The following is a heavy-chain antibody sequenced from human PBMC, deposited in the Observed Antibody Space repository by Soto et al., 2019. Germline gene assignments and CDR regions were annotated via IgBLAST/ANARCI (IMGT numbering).Heavy chain of an antibody. CDR3: ARDNRGSVTTVYYYGMDV. D-gene: IGHD4-17*01. V-gene: IGHV3-48*03. Sequence: PGGSLRLSCAASGFTFSSYEMNWVRQAPGKGLEWVSYISSSGSTIYYADSVKGRFTISRDNAKNSLYLQMNSLRAEDTAVYYCARDNRGSVTTVYYYGMDVWGQGPTVTVSS. CDR2: ISSSGSTI. CDR1: GFTFSSYE. J-gene: IGHJ6*02.